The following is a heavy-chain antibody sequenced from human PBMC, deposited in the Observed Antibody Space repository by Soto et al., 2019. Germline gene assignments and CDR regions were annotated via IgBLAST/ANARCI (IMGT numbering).Heavy chain of an antibody. D-gene: IGHD3-3*01. J-gene: IGHJ4*02. CDR2: ISGSGGST. Sequence: GGSLRLSCAASGFTFSSYAMSWVRQAPGKGLEWVSAISGSGGSTYYADSVKGRFTISRDNSKNTLYLQMNSLRAEDTAVYYCAKCTNYDFWSGYCHFDYWGQGTLVTVSS. V-gene: IGHV3-23*01. CDR3: AKCTNYDFWSGYCHFDY. CDR1: GFTFSSYA.